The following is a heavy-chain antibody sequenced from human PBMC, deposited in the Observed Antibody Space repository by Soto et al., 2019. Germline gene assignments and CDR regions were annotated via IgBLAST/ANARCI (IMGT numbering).Heavy chain of an antibody. V-gene: IGHV3-23*01. J-gene: IGHJ4*02. CDR2: ISGSGSYT. CDR1: GFTFNNYA. CDR3: AKSASGYYKLIDY. D-gene: IGHD5-12*01. Sequence: PGGSLRLSCAASGFTFNNYAMSWVRQAPGKGLEWVSGISGSGSYTYFADSVKGRFTISRDNSKNTLSLQMSSLRAEDTAVYYCAKSASGYYKLIDYWGQGPLVTVTS.